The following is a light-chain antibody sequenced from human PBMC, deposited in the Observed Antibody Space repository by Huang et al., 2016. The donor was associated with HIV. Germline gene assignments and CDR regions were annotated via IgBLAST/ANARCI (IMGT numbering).Light chain of an antibody. Sequence: DIVMTQSPDSLAVSLGERATINCKSSQSVLYSSNNKNYFAWYQQKPGQPPKLLIYWASTREAGVPDRFSGSGSGTDFTLTISSLQAEDVAVYYCQQYYSTPSWTFGQGTKEEIK. CDR3: QQYYSTPSWT. CDR2: WAS. J-gene: IGKJ1*01. CDR1: QSVLYSSNNKNY. V-gene: IGKV4-1*01.